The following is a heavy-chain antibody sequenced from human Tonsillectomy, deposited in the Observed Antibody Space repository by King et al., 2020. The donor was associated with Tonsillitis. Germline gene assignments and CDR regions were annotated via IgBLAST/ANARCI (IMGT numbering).Heavy chain of an antibody. J-gene: IGHJ4*02. CDR2: ISYDGSNK. D-gene: IGHD2-21*02. V-gene: IGHV3-30-3*01. CDR3: ARGGATGYCGGDCYPHY. CDR1: GFTFSSYA. Sequence: VQLVESGGGVVQPGRSLRLSCAASGFTFSSYAMHWVRQAPGKGLEWVAVISYDGSNKYYADSVKGRFTISRDNSKNTLYLQMNSLRSEDTAVYYCARGGATGYCGGDCYPHYWGQGTLVTVSS.